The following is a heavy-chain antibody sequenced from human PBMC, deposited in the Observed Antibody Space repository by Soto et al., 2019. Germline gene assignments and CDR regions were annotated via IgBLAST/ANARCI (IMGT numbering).Heavy chain of an antibody. J-gene: IGHJ4*02. CDR2: INHSGST. CDR3: ARGQREKGFDY. Sequence: PSETLSLTCAVYGGSFSGYYWIWIRQPPGKGLEWIGEINHSGSTNYNPSLKSRVTISVDTSKNQFSLKLSSVTAADTAVYYCARGQREKGFDYWGQGTLVTVSS. V-gene: IGHV4-34*01. CDR1: GGSFSGYY.